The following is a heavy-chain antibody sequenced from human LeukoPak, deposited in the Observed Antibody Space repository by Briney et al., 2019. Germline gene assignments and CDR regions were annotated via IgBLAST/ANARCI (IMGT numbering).Heavy chain of an antibody. CDR3: ASIRFLEWHFDY. J-gene: IGHJ4*02. V-gene: IGHV1-2*04. Sequence: ASVKVSCKASGYTFTGYYMHWVRQAPGQGLEWMGWINPNSGGTNYAQKFQGWVTMTRDTSISTAYMELSRLRSDDTAVYYCASIRFLEWHFDYWGQGTPVTVSS. D-gene: IGHD3-3*01. CDR2: INPNSGGT. CDR1: GYTFTGYY.